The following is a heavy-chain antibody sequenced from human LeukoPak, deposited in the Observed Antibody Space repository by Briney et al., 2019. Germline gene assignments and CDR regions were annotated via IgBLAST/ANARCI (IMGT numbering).Heavy chain of an antibody. CDR1: GFTFSSYA. V-gene: IGHV3-30*04. CDR2: ISYDGSNK. J-gene: IGHJ3*01. D-gene: IGHD3-10*01. CDR3: ARDPGYYGSET. Sequence: PGGSLRLFCAASGFTFSSYAMHWVRQAPGKGLEWVAVISYDGSNKYYADSVKGRFTISRDNSKNTLYLQMNSLRAEDTAVYYCARDPGYYGSETWGQGTMVTVSS.